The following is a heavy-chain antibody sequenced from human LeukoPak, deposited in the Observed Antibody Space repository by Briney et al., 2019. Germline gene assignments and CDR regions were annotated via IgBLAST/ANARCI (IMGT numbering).Heavy chain of an antibody. CDR2: INHSGST. CDR3: ARHKNYYGSGSYNWFDP. Sequence: SETLSLTCAVYGGSFSGYYWSWIRQPPGKGLEWIGEINHSGSTNYNPSLKSRVTISVDTSKNQFSLKLSSVTAADTAVYYCARHKNYYGSGSYNWFDPWGQGTLVTVSS. D-gene: IGHD3-10*01. J-gene: IGHJ5*02. V-gene: IGHV4-34*01. CDR1: GGSFSGYY.